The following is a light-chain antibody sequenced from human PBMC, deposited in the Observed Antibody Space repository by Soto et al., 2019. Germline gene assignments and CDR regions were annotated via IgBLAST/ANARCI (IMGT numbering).Light chain of an antibody. CDR2: DVS. CDR3: CSYAGSFTVV. J-gene: IGLJ2*01. V-gene: IGLV2-11*01. CDR1: SSDVGGYNY. Sequence: QSVLTQPRSVSGSPGQSVTISCTGTSSDVGGYNYVSWYQQHPGKAPKLMIYDVSKRPSGVPDRFSGSKSGNTASLTISGLQVEDEADYYCCSYAGSFTVVFGGGTKLTVL.